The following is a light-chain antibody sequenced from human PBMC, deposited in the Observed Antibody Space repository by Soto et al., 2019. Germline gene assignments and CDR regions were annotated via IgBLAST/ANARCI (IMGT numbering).Light chain of an antibody. CDR1: QGISSY. J-gene: IGKJ4*01. CDR2: AAS. V-gene: IGKV1-9*01. CDR3: QQLKSYPLT. Sequence: IQLTQSPSSLSASVGDRVTITCRASQGISSYLAWYHQKQGRAPDLLISAASTLQSGVPSRFSGSGSGTDFTLTIISLQPEDFATYYCQQLKSYPLTFGGGTKVDI.